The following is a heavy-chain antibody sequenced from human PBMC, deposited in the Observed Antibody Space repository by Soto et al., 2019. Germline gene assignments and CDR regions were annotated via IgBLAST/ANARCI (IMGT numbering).Heavy chain of an antibody. CDR2: ISYDGSNK. Sequence: QVQLVESGGGVVQPGRSLRLSCAASGFTFSSYAMHWVRQAPGKGLEWVAVISYDGSNKYYADSVKGRFTISRDNSKNTLSLQMNGPRAEDTAVYYCARDPLWGTAMVLWYCDLWGRGTLVTVSS. CDR3: ARDPLWGTAMVLWYCDL. D-gene: IGHD5-18*01. V-gene: IGHV3-30-3*01. CDR1: GFTFSSYA. J-gene: IGHJ2*01.